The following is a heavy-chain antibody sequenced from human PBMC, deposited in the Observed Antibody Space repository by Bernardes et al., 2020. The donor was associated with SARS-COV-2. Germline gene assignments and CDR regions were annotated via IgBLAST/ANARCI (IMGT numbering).Heavy chain of an antibody. CDR3: ATLGGWPTGYLDR. Sequence: GGSLRLSCAASGFTFNISGIHWVRQAPGKGLEWVAFISNDANRTTYADSVQGRFTSSRDNPKNTLFLQMDRLRSEDTGVYYCATLGGWPTGYLDRWGRGTLVTVSS. D-gene: IGHD1-26*01. CDR2: ISNDANRT. CDR1: GFTFNISG. V-gene: IGHV3-30*03. J-gene: IGHJ2*01.